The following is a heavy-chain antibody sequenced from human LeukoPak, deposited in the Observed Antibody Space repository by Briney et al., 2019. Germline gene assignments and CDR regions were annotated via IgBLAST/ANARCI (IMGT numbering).Heavy chain of an antibody. CDR1: GGSVSSGSYY. CDR2: IYYSGST. D-gene: IGHD1-26*01. Sequence: SETLSLTCTVSGGSVSSGSYYWSWIRQPPGKGLEWIGYIYYSGSTNYNPSLKGRVTISVDTSKNQFSLKLSSVTAADTAVYYCARDTPGRGAGYYFDYWGQGTLVTVSS. CDR3: ARDTPGRGAGYYFDY. V-gene: IGHV4-61*01. J-gene: IGHJ4*02.